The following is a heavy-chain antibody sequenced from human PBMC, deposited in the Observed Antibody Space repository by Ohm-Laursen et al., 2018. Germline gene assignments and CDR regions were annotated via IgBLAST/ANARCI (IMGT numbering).Heavy chain of an antibody. CDR1: GASISSYY. V-gene: IGHV4-59*01. J-gene: IGHJ6*02. CDR2: THYSGST. CDR3: ASSPAAIRGYYYYGMDV. D-gene: IGHD2-2*01. Sequence: SQTLSLTCSVSGASISSYYWSWIRQPPGKGLEWIGYTHYSGSTDYASSLKSRVTISVDTSKNQFSLKLSSVTAADTAVYYCASSPAAIRGYYYYGMDVWGQGTTGTVSS.